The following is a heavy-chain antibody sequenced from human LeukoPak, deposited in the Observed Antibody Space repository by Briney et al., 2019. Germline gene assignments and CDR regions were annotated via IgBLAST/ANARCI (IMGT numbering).Heavy chain of an antibody. Sequence: ASVKVSCKASGYTFTGYYMHWVRQAPGQGLEWMGWINPNSGGTNYAQKFQGWVTMTRDTSISTAYMELSRLRSDDTAVYYCAVSGGSGSSMDYYYYGMDVWGQGTTVTVSS. CDR1: GYTFTGYY. J-gene: IGHJ6*02. D-gene: IGHD3-10*01. CDR3: AVSGGSGSSMDYYYYGMDV. V-gene: IGHV1-2*04. CDR2: INPNSGGT.